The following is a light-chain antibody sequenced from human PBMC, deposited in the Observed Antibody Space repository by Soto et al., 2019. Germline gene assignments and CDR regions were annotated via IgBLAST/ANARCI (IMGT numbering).Light chain of an antibody. J-gene: IGLJ2*01. CDR2: EVA. V-gene: IGLV2-14*01. CDR1: SSDVGAYNY. Sequence: QSALTQPASVSGSPGQSITISCTGTSSDVGAYNYVSWYQHHPGKAPKLIIYEVANRPSGVSNRFSGSKSGNTASLTISGXXXXXXXDYYCSSYTDSNTVLFGGGTKL. CDR3: SSYTDSNTVL.